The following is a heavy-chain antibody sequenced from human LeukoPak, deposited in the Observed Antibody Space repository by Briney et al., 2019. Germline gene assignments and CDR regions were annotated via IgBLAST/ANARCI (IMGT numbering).Heavy chain of an antibody. D-gene: IGHD3-9*01. J-gene: IGHJ5*02. CDR1: GYTFTKYL. CDR2: INPNGDAT. Sequence: GASVKVSCKTSGYTFTKYLIHWVRQAPGQGLEWVGTINPNGDATNYAPRLQGRLTLTQDTSTSTVYMELRGLTPDDTAVYYCARPLFRAFDNGGYWLDPWGPGTLVTVSS. CDR3: ARPLFRAFDNGGYWLDP. V-gene: IGHV1-46*01.